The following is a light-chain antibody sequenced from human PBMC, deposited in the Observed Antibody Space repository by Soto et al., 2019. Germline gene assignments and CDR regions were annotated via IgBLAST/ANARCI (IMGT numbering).Light chain of an antibody. CDR1: QSVSSN. Sequence: EIGMTQSPATLSVSPGERATLSCRARQSVSSNLAWYQQKPGQAPRLLIYGASTRATGIPARFSGSGSGTEFTLTISSLQSEDFAVYYCQQYNNWPPGTFGQGTKVEIK. CDR3: QQYNNWPPGT. J-gene: IGKJ1*01. V-gene: IGKV3-15*01. CDR2: GAS.